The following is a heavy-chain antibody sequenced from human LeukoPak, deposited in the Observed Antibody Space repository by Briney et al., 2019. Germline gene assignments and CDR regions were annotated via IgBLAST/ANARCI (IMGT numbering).Heavy chain of an antibody. Sequence: GGSLRLSCAASGFTFSSYNINWVRQAPGRGLEWVSSISGSAGSTYYADSMKGRFTISRDNPKNTLHLEMNSLRAEDTAIYYCTKGMATIRRHIDSWGQGTLVTVSS. V-gene: IGHV3-23*01. CDR3: TKGMATIRRHIDS. CDR1: GFTFSSYN. D-gene: IGHD5-24*01. CDR2: ISGSAGST. J-gene: IGHJ4*02.